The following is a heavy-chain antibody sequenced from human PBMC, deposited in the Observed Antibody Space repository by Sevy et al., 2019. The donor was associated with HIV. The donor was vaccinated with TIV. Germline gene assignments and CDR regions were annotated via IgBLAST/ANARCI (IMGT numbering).Heavy chain of an antibody. Sequence: ASVKVSCKASGGTLNNYGMNWVRQAPGQGLEWMGGIIPSVGIASYTQKIKGRAAISADTSTITLYLEVGRLRSDDTAVYFCASVRPCGGDCYFFDTWGQGTLVTVSS. J-gene: IGHJ4*02. CDR1: GGTLNNYG. D-gene: IGHD2-21*02. V-gene: IGHV1-69*10. CDR3: ASVRPCGGDCYFFDT. CDR2: IIPSVGIA.